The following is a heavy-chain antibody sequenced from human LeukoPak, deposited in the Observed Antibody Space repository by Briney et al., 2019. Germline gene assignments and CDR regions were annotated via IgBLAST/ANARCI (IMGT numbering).Heavy chain of an antibody. CDR1: GFTFNSYG. V-gene: IGHV3-30*18. CDR2: ISYDGSYK. J-gene: IGHJ4*02. CDR3: AKDQGPGRNQFDY. D-gene: IGHD1-14*01. Sequence: PGGSLRLSCAASGFTFNSYGMHWVRQAPGKGLEWVAVISYDGSYKYYRDSVKGRFTISRDTSKNTLYLQMNSLRAEDTALYYCAKDQGPGRNQFDYWGQGTLVTVSS.